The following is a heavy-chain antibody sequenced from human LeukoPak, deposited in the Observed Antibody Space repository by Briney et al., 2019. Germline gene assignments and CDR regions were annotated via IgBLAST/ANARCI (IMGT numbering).Heavy chain of an antibody. J-gene: IGHJ3*02. CDR1: GGSINSYY. CDR3: ARYIWNDGKKRFDAFDI. D-gene: IGHD1-1*01. CDR2: IYYSGNT. Sequence: SETLSLTCTVSGGSINSYYWSWIRQPPGKGLEWIGYIYYSGNTNYNPSLKSRVTISVDTSKNQFSLKLSSVTAADTAVYYCARYIWNDGKKRFDAFDIWGQGTMVTVSS. V-gene: IGHV4-59*01.